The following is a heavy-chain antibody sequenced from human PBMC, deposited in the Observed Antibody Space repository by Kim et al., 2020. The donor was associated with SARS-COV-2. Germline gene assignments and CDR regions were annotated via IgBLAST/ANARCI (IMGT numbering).Heavy chain of an antibody. CDR2: IIPIFGTA. Sequence: SVKVSCKASGGTFSSYAISWVRQAPGQGLEWMGGIIPIFGTANYAQKFQGRVTITADESTSTAYMELSSLRSEDTAVYYCARGESGYSYGPPFDYWGQGTLVTVSS. J-gene: IGHJ4*02. D-gene: IGHD5-18*01. CDR3: ARGESGYSYGPPFDY. CDR1: GGTFSSYA. V-gene: IGHV1-69*13.